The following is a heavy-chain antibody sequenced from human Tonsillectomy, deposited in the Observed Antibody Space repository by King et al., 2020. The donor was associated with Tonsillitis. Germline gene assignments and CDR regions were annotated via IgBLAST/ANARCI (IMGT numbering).Heavy chain of an antibody. CDR3: ARDLMSGDWNDPLGYFDS. Sequence: VQLVESGGGVVQPGRSLRLSCAASGFTFSNYAMHWVRQAPGKGLEWVAIISYDGSDKYYADSVKGRFTISRDNSKNKMYVQMNSLTAEDTAVYYCARDLMSGDWNDPLGYFDSWGQGTLVTVPS. CDR1: GFTFSNYA. CDR2: ISYDGSDK. D-gene: IGHD1-1*01. J-gene: IGHJ4*02. V-gene: IGHV3-30*04.